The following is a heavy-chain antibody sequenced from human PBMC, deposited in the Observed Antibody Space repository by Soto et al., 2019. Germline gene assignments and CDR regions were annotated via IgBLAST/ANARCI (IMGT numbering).Heavy chain of an antibody. CDR3: ARGLFSGTSSSGGWYFFDY. J-gene: IGHJ4*02. CDR1: GGSFSGYS. V-gene: IGHV4-34*01. CDR2: INGGGSA. Sequence: QVQLQQWGAGLLKPSETLSLTCAVHGGSFSGYSWTWIRQSLGKGLEWIGQINGGGSAIYHPSLKSRVSISVGTSNNESFLDLTSVTAADTAVYYCARGLFSGTSSSGGWYFFDYWGQGTLVTVSS. D-gene: IGHD3-10*01.